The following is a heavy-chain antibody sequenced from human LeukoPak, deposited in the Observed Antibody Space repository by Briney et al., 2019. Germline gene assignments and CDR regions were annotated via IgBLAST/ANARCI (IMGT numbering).Heavy chain of an antibody. V-gene: IGHV3-73*01. J-gene: IGHJ4*02. D-gene: IGHD3-10*01. CDR1: GFTFTSYA. CDR2: IRSKASSYAT. Sequence: GGSLRLSCAASGFTFTSYAMNWVRQASGKGLEWVGRIRSKASSYATAYAASVKGRFTISRDDSKNTAYLQMNSLKTEDTAVYYCTRHAPSGPSQFDYWGQGTLVTVSS. CDR3: TRHAPSGPSQFDY.